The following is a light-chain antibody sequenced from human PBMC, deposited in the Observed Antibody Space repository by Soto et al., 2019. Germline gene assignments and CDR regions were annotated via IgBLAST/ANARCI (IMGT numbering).Light chain of an antibody. CDR2: AAS. Sequence: DIQMTQSPSSLSASVGDRVTITCRASQSISSYLNWYQQKPGKAPKLLIYAASSLQSGVPSRFSGSGSGTDFTLTISSLRPDDFATFYCQQYKVYPYTFGQGTRL. CDR3: QQYKVYPYT. J-gene: IGKJ2*01. V-gene: IGKV1-39*01. CDR1: QSISSY.